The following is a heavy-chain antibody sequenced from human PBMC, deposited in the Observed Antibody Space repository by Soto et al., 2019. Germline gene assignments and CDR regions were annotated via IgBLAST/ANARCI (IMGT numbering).Heavy chain of an antibody. V-gene: IGHV3-23*01. D-gene: IGHD3-22*01. CDR3: AKDHTVVIRDAFDI. Sequence: EVQILESGGGLVQPGGSLRLSCAASGFTFSSYAMYWVRQAPGKGLAWVSGISDSGTGTYYADSVKGRFTISRDNSKNTVYLQMKSLRAQDTAVYYCAKDHTVVIRDAFDIWGQWTMVNVSS. J-gene: IGHJ3*02. CDR2: ISDSGTGT. CDR1: GFTFSSYA.